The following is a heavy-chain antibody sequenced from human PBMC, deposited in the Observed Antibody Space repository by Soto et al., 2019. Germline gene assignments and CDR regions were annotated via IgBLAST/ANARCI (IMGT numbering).Heavy chain of an antibody. Sequence: VASVKVSCKASGGTFSSYAISWVRQAPGQGLEWMGGIIPIFGTANYAQKFQGRVTITADESTSTAYMELSSLRSEDTAVYYCARQFHYDSSGYYYAYWGQGTLVTFSS. J-gene: IGHJ4*02. V-gene: IGHV1-69*13. CDR3: ARQFHYDSSGYYYAY. D-gene: IGHD3-22*01. CDR1: GGTFSSYA. CDR2: IIPIFGTA.